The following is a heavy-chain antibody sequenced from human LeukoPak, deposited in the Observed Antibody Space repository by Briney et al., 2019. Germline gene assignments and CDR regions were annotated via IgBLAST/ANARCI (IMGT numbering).Heavy chain of an antibody. J-gene: IGHJ4*02. D-gene: IGHD5-18*01. Sequence: GGSLRLSCAASGFTFSTYWMNWFRQTPGKGLEWVAKIKADGGEKDHVASGKGRFTISRDNAKNSLYLQMNSLRAEDTAVYYCARASPERGYSYGPLDNYFDYWGQGTLVTVSS. CDR1: GFTFSTYW. CDR3: ARASPERGYSYGPLDNYFDY. CDR2: IKADGGEK. V-gene: IGHV3-7*01.